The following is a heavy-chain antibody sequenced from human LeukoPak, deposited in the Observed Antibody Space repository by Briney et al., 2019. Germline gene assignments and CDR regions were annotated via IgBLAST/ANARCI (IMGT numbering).Heavy chain of an antibody. CDR3: ARAYSSGWYWFDP. CDR1: GYTFTGYY. Sequence: ASVKVSCKASGYTFTGYYMHWVRQAPGQGLEWMGIINPSGGSTSYAQKFQGRVTMTRDMSTSTVYMELSSLRSEDTAVYYCARAYSSGWYWFDPWGQGTLVTVSS. D-gene: IGHD6-19*01. J-gene: IGHJ5*02. CDR2: INPSGGST. V-gene: IGHV1-46*01.